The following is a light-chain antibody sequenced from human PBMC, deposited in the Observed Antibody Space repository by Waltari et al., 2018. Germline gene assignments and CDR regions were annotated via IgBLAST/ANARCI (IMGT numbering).Light chain of an antibody. CDR1: SSDVGSYNY. CDR2: EVT. CDR3: NSYTRSAVYV. J-gene: IGLJ1*01. Sequence: QSALTQPASVSGSPGQSITVSCTGTSSDVGSYNYVSWHQHHAGKAPTLIISEVTNRSSVVSDLFSGSKFGNTSSLTIFGLQAEDEADYYCNSYTRSAVYVFGTGTTGTVL. V-gene: IGLV2-14*01.